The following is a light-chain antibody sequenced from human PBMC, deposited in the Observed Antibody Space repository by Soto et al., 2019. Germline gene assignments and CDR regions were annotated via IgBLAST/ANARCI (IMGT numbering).Light chain of an antibody. CDR2: GAS. CDR3: QQYNNWPPLT. J-gene: IGKJ4*01. Sequence: EIVMTQSPATLSVSPGERATLSCRVSQSVSSNLAWYQQKPGQAPRLLIYGASTRATGIPARFSGSGSGTDFTLTISSLQSEDFAVYYCQQYNNWPPLTFGGGTKVEIK. V-gene: IGKV3-15*01. CDR1: QSVSSN.